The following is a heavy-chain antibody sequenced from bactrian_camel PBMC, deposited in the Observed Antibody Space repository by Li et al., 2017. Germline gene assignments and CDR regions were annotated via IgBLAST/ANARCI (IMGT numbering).Heavy chain of an antibody. CDR2: IDIMGST. Sequence: VQLVESGGGSVQSGGSLRLSCVVSGYTFSTCSMGWYRQAPGKEREGVAGIDIMGSTGYADSVKGRFTVSQDNGKKTLYLQMDSLKPEDTAMYYCAARPGGGFGGCWSALNGVGRASNYWGQGTQVTVS. J-gene: IGHJ4*01. V-gene: IGHV3S53*01. CDR3: AARPGGGFGGCWSALNGVGRASNY. D-gene: IGHD5*01. CDR1: GYTFSTCS.